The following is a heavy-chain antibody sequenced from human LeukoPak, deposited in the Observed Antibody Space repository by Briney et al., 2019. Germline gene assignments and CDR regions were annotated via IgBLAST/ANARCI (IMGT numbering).Heavy chain of an antibody. CDR3: AREGSSGYYRVGFNWFDP. D-gene: IGHD3-22*01. CDR2: INPNSGGT. CDR1: GYTFTGYY. J-gene: IGHJ5*02. V-gene: IGHV1-2*02. Sequence: GAXVKVSCKASGYTFTGYYMHWVRQAPGQGLEWMGWINPNSGGTNYAPKFQGRVTMTRDTSISTAYMELSRLRSDDTAVYYCAREGSSGYYRVGFNWFDPWGQGTLVTVSS.